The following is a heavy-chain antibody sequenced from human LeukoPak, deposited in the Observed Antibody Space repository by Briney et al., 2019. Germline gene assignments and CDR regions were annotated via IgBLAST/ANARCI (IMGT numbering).Heavy chain of an antibody. V-gene: IGHV4-38-2*01. J-gene: IGHJ4*02. CDR2: IYHSGST. D-gene: IGHD3-22*01. CDR3: ARTRFNYDSSGYSY. Sequence: PSETLSLTCAVSGYSISSGYYWGWIRQPPGKGLEWIGSIYHSGSTYYNPSLKSRVTISVDTSKNQFSLELSSVTAADTAVYYCARTRFNYDSSGYSYWGQGTLVTVSS. CDR1: GYSISSGYY.